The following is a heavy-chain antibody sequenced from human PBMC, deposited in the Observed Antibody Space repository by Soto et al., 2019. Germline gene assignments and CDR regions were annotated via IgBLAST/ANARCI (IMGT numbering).Heavy chain of an antibody. D-gene: IGHD2-2*01. V-gene: IGHV5-51*01. CDR3: ARGCISTCWRLDYSCSMDV. CDR2: IYPGDSDT. J-gene: IGHJ6*02. CDR1: GYSFTTYW. Sequence: GESLKISCKGSGYSFTTYWIGWVRQMPGKGLEWMGIIYPGDSDTRYSPSFQGQVTISADKSISTAYLQWSSLKASDTAMYYCARGCISTCWRLDYSCSMDVWGQGTLVTVSS.